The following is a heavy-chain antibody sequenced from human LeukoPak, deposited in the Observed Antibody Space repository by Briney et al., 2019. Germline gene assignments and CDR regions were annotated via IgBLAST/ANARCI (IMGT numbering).Heavy chain of an antibody. J-gene: IGHJ4*02. CDR1: GFSFGDHA. CDR2: IRRNDFGGTT. Sequence: GGSLRLSRTTSGFSFGDHALSWFRQAPGKGPEWVGIIRRNDFGGTTEYAASVKGRFTISRDVSKSIAYLQMNGLKPEDTATYFCTRDWGITSAGPDYWGQGSLVTVSS. CDR3: TRDWGITSAGPDY. D-gene: IGHD6-13*01. V-gene: IGHV3-49*03.